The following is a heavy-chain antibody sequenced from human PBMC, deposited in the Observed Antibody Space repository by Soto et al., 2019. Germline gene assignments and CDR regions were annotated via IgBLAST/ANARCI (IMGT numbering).Heavy chain of an antibody. CDR1: GGTFGRFS. CDR3: AGGGASGEKFDP. Sequence: QVQLVQSGAEVKQPGSSVKVSCKASGGTFGRFSISWVRQAPGQGLEWMGGIIPVFGTANYPQKFQGRVTITADESSSVGYMELRSLRSDDTAFYFWAGGGASGEKFDPWGQGTLVIVSS. J-gene: IGHJ5*02. D-gene: IGHD3-10*01. V-gene: IGHV1-69*01. CDR2: IIPVFGTA.